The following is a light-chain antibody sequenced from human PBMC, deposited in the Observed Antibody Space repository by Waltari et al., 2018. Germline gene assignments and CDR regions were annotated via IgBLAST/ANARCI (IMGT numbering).Light chain of an antibody. CDR3: QQSFISPWT. Sequence: DIQLTQSPSSLSASVGDRVTITCRASQSIATYLNLYQEKPGKAPKLLIFAESSLQSGVPSMFSGSGSGTGFTLSISSLQPEDFATYYCQQSFISPWTFGQGTKVEIK. J-gene: IGKJ1*01. V-gene: IGKV1-39*01. CDR2: AES. CDR1: QSIATY.